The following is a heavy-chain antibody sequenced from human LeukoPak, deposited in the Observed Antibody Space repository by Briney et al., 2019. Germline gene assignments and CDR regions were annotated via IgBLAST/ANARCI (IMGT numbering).Heavy chain of an antibody. V-gene: IGHV3-23*01. Sequence: GGPLRLSCAASGFTFSSYGMHWVRQAPGKGLEWVSGISGSVGSTYYADPVKGRFTISRDNAKNSLYLQMNSLRAEDTAVYYCASIVGATTGWGQGTLVTVSS. J-gene: IGHJ4*02. CDR3: ASIVGATTG. CDR1: GFTFSSYG. D-gene: IGHD1-26*01. CDR2: ISGSVGST.